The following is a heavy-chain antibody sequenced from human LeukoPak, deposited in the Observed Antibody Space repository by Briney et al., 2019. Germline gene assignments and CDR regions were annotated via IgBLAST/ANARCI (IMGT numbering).Heavy chain of an antibody. CDR2: INPNSGGT. J-gene: IGHJ4*02. CDR1: GYTFTGYY. Sequence: ASVKVSCKASGYTFTGYYMHWVRQAPGQGLEWMGWINPNSGGTYYAQKFQGRVTMTRDTSISTAYMELSRLRSDDTAVYYCASELGVVPAAFDYWGQGTLVTVSS. CDR3: ASELGVVPAAFDY. V-gene: IGHV1-2*02. D-gene: IGHD2-2*01.